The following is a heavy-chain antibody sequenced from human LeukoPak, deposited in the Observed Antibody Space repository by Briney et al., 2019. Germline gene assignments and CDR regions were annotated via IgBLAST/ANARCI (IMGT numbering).Heavy chain of an antibody. Sequence: TGGSLRLSCAASGFTFNTYGMHWVRQAPGQGLEWVALILFDGSNKNYADSLKGRFTISRDNSKNTLYLQIDSLRAEDSAVYYCARDAVQLFDYWGQGTLVTVSS. D-gene: IGHD1-1*01. CDR3: ARDAVQLFDY. CDR1: GFTFNTYG. J-gene: IGHJ4*02. CDR2: ILFDGSNK. V-gene: IGHV3-33*01.